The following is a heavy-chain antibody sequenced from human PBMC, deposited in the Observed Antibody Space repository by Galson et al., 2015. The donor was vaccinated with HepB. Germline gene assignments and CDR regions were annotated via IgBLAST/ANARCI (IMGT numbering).Heavy chain of an antibody. CDR2: IRSKAYGGTT. J-gene: IGHJ4*02. D-gene: IGHD3-9*01. Sequence: SLRLSCAASGFTFGDYAMSWFRQAPGKGLEWVGFIRSKAYGGTTEYAASVKGRFTISRDDSKSIAYLQMNSLKTEDTAVYYCTRAEGEPDWYVDYWGQGTLVTVSS. CDR1: GFTFGDYA. V-gene: IGHV3-49*03. CDR3: TRAEGEPDWYVDY.